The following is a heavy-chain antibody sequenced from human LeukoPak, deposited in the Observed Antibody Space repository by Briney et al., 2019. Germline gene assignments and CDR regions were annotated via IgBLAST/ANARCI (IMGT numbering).Heavy chain of an antibody. J-gene: IGHJ4*02. CDR2: ISSSGSTI. Sequence: GGSLRLSCAASGFTFSSYEMNWVRQAPGKGLEWVSYISSSGSTIYYADSVESRFTISRDNAKNSLYLQMNSLRAEDTAVYYCAAGGFGELLPLPFDYWGQGTLVTVSS. D-gene: IGHD3-10*01. V-gene: IGHV3-48*03. CDR3: AAGGFGELLPLPFDY. CDR1: GFTFSSYE.